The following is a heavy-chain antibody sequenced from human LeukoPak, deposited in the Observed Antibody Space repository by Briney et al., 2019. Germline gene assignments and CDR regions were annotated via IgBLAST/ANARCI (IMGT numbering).Heavy chain of an antibody. V-gene: IGHV1-8*01. CDR3: AVDSGRYSDLKY. D-gene: IGHD1-26*01. CDR2: MNPNSGNT. Sequence: ASVKVSCKASGYTFTSYDINWVRQATGQGLEWMGWMNPNSGNTGYAQKFQGRVTMTRNTSISTAYMELSSLRSEDTAVYYCAVDSGRYSDLKYWGQGTLVTVSS. J-gene: IGHJ4*02. CDR1: GYTFTSYD.